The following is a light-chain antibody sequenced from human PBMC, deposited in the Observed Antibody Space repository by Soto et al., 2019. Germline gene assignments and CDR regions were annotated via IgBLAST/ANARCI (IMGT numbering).Light chain of an antibody. V-gene: IGKV3-15*01. J-gene: IGKJ1*01. CDR2: GAS. CDR1: QSVSSN. Sequence: ELVMTQSPATLSESPGERATLSCRASQSVSSNLAWYQQKPGQVPRLLIYGASTRATGIPARFSGSGSGTEFTLTISRLEPEDFAVYYCQQYGGSMTFGQGTKVDI. CDR3: QQYGGSMT.